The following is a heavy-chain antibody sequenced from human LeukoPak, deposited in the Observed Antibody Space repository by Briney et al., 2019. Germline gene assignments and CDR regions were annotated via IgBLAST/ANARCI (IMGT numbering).Heavy chain of an antibody. V-gene: IGHV5-51*01. CDR1: GYSFTSYW. CDR2: IYPGDSDT. J-gene: IGHJ3*02. Sequence: KPGESLKISCKGSGYSFTSYWIGWVRQMPGKGLEWMGIIYPGDSDTRYSPSFQGQVTISADKSISTAYLQWSSLKASDTAMYYCARRKEMATIRAVAFDIWGQGTMVTVSS. CDR3: ARRKEMATIRAVAFDI. D-gene: IGHD5-24*01.